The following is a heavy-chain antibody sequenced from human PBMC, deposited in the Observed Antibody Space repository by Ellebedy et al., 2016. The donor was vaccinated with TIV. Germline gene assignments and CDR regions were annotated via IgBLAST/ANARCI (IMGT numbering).Heavy chain of an antibody. Sequence: PGGSLRLSCAASGFPFSSFWMSWVRQAPGKGLEWVANTKEDGSENYYVDSVKGRFTISRDNSKNSLYLQMNSLRAEDTAVYYCAKASSRGGGWDCWGQGILVTVSS. J-gene: IGHJ4*02. V-gene: IGHV3-7*03. CDR3: AKASSRGGGWDC. CDR2: TKEDGSEN. CDR1: GFPFSSFW. D-gene: IGHD2-15*01.